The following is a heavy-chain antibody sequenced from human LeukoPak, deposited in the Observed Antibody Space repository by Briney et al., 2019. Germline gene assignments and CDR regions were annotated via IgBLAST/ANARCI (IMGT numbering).Heavy chain of an antibody. CDR1: GGSISSYY. CDR2: IYYSEST. CDR3: ARARRITGTGQFDY. D-gene: IGHD1-7*01. V-gene: IGHV4-59*01. J-gene: IGHJ4*02. Sequence: SETLSLTCTVSGGSISSYYWSWIRQPPGKGLEWIGYIYYSESTNYNPSLKSRVTISVDTSKNQFSLKLSSVTAADTAVYYCARARRITGTGQFDYWGQGTLVTVSS.